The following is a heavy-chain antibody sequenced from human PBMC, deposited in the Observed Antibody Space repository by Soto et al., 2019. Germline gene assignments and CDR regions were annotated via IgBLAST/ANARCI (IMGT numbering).Heavy chain of an antibody. CDR1: GDSIISYF. CDR3: GCAYQIPPKSNDIVI. CDR2: LHYSGST. D-gene: IGHD2-15*01. J-gene: IGHJ4*01. Sequence: SEDMSLSCTVSGDSIISYFWSWIRQPPGKGLEWIGYLHYSGSTNYNPSLKSRVTTSVDTSQNQFSLSLSSVTAADTAVYYCGCAYQIPPKSNDIVIWGQATLLTVSS. V-gene: IGHV4-59*01.